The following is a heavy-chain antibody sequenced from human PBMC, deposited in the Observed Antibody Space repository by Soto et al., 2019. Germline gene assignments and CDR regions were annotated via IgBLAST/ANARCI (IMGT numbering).Heavy chain of an antibody. V-gene: IGHV3-30-3*01. CDR2: ISYDGSNT. CDR1: GFTFSSYA. CDR3: AREEVRGVTIMFDY. D-gene: IGHD3-10*01. J-gene: IGHJ4*02. Sequence: QVQLVESGGGVVQPGRSLRLSCAASGFTFSSYAMHWVRQAPGKGLEWVAVISYDGSNTYYADSAKGRFTISRDKSKNTLYLQMNSLRTEDTAVYYCAREEVRGVTIMFDYWGRGALVTVSS.